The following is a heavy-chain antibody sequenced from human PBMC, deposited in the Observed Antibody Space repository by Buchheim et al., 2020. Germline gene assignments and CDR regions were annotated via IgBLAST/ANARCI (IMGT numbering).Heavy chain of an antibody. D-gene: IGHD3-16*01. Sequence: QVQLVQSGAEVKKPGASVKVSCKASGYTFTGYYMHWVRQAPGQGLEWMGWINPNSGGTNYAQKFQGWVTMTRDTSIRTASMELSRLRSDDTAVYYCARDQSSYVVRYYFDYWGQGTL. V-gene: IGHV1-2*04. CDR3: ARDQSSYVVRYYFDY. J-gene: IGHJ4*02. CDR1: GYTFTGYY. CDR2: INPNSGGT.